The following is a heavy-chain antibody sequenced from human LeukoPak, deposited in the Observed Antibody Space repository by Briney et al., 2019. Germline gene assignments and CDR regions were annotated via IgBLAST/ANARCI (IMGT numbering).Heavy chain of an antibody. Sequence: SETLSLTCTVSGGSISSSRYYWGWVRQPPGKGLEWIGSIFYSGSTYYNPSLKSRVTISVDTSKNQFSLALSSVTAADTAVFYCARLSGGYDLGPFDYWGQGTLVTVSS. D-gene: IGHD5-12*01. J-gene: IGHJ4*02. V-gene: IGHV4-39*01. CDR1: GGSISSSRYY. CDR2: IFYSGST. CDR3: ARLSGGYDLGPFDY.